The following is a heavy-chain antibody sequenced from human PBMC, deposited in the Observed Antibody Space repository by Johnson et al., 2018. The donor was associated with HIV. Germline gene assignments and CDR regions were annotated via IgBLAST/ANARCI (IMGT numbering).Heavy chain of an antibody. V-gene: IGHV3-64*01. CDR2: ISSNGGST. CDR3: ARKVVTADDAFDI. Sequence: VLLVESGGGLVQPGGSLRLSCAASGFTFSSYAMHWVRQAPGKGLEYVSAISSNGGSTYYANSVKGRFTISRDNSKNTLYLQMGSLRAEDMAVYYCARKVVTADDAFDIWGQGTAVTVSP. J-gene: IGHJ3*02. D-gene: IGHD2-21*02. CDR1: GFTFSSYA.